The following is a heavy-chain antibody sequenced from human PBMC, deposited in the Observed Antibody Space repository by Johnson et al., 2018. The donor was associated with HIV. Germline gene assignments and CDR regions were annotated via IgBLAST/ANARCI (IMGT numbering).Heavy chain of an antibody. Sequence: QEQLVESGGGVVQPGRSLRLSCAASGFTFSSYAMHWVRQAPGKGLEWVAVISYDGSNKYYADSVKGRLTISRDNSKNTLYLQMNSLRAEDTAVYYCAKWGSMRATSAFDIWGQGTMVTVSS. CDR2: ISYDGSNK. CDR1: GFTFSSYA. CDR3: AKWGSMRATSAFDI. J-gene: IGHJ3*02. V-gene: IGHV3-30-3*02. D-gene: IGHD1-26*01.